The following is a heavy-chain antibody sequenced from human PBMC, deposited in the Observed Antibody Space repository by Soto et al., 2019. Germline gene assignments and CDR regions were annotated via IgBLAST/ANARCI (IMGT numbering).Heavy chain of an antibody. CDR2: ISYDGSNK. CDR3: ARDLAVAAHGPDYYYGMDV. V-gene: IGHV3-30-3*01. CDR1: GFTFSSYA. J-gene: IGHJ6*02. Sequence: LRLSCAASGFTFSSYAMHWVRQAPGKGLEWVAVISYDGSNKYYADSVKGRFTISRDNSKNTLYPQMNSLRAEDTAVYYCARDLAVAAHGPDYYYGMDVWGQGTTVTVSS. D-gene: IGHD6-19*01.